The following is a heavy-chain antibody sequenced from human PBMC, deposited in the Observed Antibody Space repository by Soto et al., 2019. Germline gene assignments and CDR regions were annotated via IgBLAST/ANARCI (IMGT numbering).Heavy chain of an antibody. D-gene: IGHD6-19*01. CDR1: GFSLSNARMG. CDR2: IFSNDEK. V-gene: IGHV2-26*01. J-gene: IGHJ4*02. Sequence: QVTLKESGPVLVKPTETLTLTCTVSGFSLSNARMGVSWIRQPPGKALEWLAHIFSNDEKFYSTSLRSRLTISRDTSKSQVVLTMTNLDPVDTATYYCARSTVNSRGWYVLDYFDYWGQGTLVTVSS. CDR3: ARSTVNSRGWYVLDYFDY.